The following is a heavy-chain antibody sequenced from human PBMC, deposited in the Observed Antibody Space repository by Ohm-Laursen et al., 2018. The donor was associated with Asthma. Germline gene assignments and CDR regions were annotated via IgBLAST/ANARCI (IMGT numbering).Heavy chain of an antibody. CDR2: ISSDSVTI. J-gene: IGHJ5*02. Sequence: SLRLSCAASGFTFSLYAINWVRQAPGKGLEWVSYISSDSVTIYYADSVKGRFTISRDNAKHSLYLQMTSLRAEDTAVYYCARDYCIDGFCSKAFDPWGQGTLVTVSS. CDR1: GFTFSLYA. CDR3: ARDYCIDGFCSKAFDP. V-gene: IGHV3-48*01. D-gene: IGHD2-8*01.